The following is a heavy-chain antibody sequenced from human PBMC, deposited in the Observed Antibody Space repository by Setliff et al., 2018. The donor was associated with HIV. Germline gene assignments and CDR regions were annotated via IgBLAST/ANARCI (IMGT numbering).Heavy chain of an antibody. J-gene: IGHJ4*02. CDR3: ARMNAYYNAWRSTYYFDY. CDR2: ISPYNGDT. CDR1: GYPFTSYG. D-gene: IGHD3-3*01. V-gene: IGHV1-18*01. Sequence: GASVKVSCKASGYPFTSYGLCWVRQAPGQGLEWMGWISPYNGDTYYDEKFQGRVTMTTDTPTSTASMELTSLRSDDTAVYYCARMNAYYNAWRSTYYFDYWGQGTLVTVSS.